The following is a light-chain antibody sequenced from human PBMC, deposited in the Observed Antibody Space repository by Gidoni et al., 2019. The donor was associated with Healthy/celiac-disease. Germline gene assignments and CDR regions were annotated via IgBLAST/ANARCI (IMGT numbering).Light chain of an antibody. CDR3: QQYNSFPT. CDR2: KAS. V-gene: IGKV1-5*03. J-gene: IGKJ3*01. CDR1: QSISSW. Sequence: IHINQSPSTLSASVEDRVTITCRASQSISSWLAWYQQKPGKAHKLLIYKASSLESGVPSRFSGSGSGTEFTLTISSLQTDDFATYYCQQYNSFPTFGPGTKVDIK.